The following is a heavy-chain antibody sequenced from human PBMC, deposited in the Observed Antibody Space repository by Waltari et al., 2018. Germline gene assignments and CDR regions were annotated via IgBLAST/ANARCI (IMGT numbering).Heavy chain of an antibody. CDR1: GFTFSSYS. J-gene: IGHJ4*02. D-gene: IGHD6-13*01. CDR2: ISSSSSTR. V-gene: IGHV3-48*04. Sequence: EVQLVESGGGLVQPGGSLRLSCAASGFTFSSYSMNWVRQAPGKGVEWVAYISSSSSTRYYADSVKGRFTISRDNAKNSLYLQMNSLRAEDTAVYYCARVSGIALLDYWGQGTLVTVSS. CDR3: ARVSGIALLDY.